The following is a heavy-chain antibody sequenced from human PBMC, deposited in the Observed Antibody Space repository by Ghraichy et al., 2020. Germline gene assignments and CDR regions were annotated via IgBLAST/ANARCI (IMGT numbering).Heavy chain of an antibody. V-gene: IGHV4-39*01. D-gene: IGHD3-16*01. CDR3: ARHPHPSKDNAYLGAHDY. CDR1: GGSISSSGYY. CDR2: IYFGGST. Sequence: SETLSLTCTVSGGSISSSGYYWGWVRQAPGKGLEWIGSIYFGGSTYYSPSLKSRVTISLDTSKSQFSLKMSSVTAADTAVYYCARHPHPSKDNAYLGAHDYWGQGTLVTVSS. J-gene: IGHJ4*02.